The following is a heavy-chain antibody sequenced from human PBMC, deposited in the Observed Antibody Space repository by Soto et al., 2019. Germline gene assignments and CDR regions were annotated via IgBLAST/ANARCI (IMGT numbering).Heavy chain of an antibody. V-gene: IGHV1-58*02. CDR1: GSGFIRSG. J-gene: IGHJ6*02. Sequence: SVKVSCKASGSGFIRSGIQWVRQAHGQRLEWIGWIVVASGQTNYAQNFRGRVAITRDTSTATAYIELTGLTSEDTAVYFCSADRPDIGVGWWVWGQGTTVTVS. CDR2: IVVASGQT. D-gene: IGHD2-15*01. CDR3: SADRPDIGVGWWV.